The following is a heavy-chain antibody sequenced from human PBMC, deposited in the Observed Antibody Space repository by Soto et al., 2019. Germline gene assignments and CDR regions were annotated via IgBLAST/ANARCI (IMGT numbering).Heavy chain of an antibody. CDR1: GFTFSSYS. CDR3: ARDGVVPAAISYYYYGMDV. CDR2: ISSSSSTI. Sequence: GGSLRLSCAASGFTFSSYSMNWVRQAPGKGLEWDSYISSSSSTIYYADSVKGRFTISRDNAKNSLYLQMNSLRDEDTAVYYCARDGVVPAAISYYYYGMDVWGQGTTVTVSS. D-gene: IGHD2-2*01. V-gene: IGHV3-48*02. J-gene: IGHJ6*02.